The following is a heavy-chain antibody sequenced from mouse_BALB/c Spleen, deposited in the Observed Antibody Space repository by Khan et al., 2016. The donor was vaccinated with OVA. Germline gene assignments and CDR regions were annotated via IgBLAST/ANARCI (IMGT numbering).Heavy chain of an antibody. J-gene: IGHJ3*01. CDR2: INPSNGYT. D-gene: IGHD2-14*01. Sequence: QVQLKESGAELARPGASVKMSCKASGYTFTTYTMHWVKQRPGQGLEWIGYINPSNGYTNYNQKFKDKSTLTADKSSSTAYMQLSSLTSDYSAVYYCARGGAYYRSDDWFAYWGQGTLVTVSA. V-gene: IGHV1-4*01. CDR1: GYTFTTYT. CDR3: ARGGAYYRSDDWFAY.